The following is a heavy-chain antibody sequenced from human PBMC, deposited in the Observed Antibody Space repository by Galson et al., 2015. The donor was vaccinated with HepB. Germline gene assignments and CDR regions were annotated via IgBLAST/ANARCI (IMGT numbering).Heavy chain of an antibody. V-gene: IGHV3-64D*06. Sequence: SLRLSCAASGFTFSSYAMHWVRQAPGKGLEYVSAISSNGGSTYYADSVKGRFTISRDNSKNTLYLQMSSLRAEDTAVYYCVKGEICSSTSCYAYYYYGMDVWGQGTTVTVSS. D-gene: IGHD2-2*01. J-gene: IGHJ6*02. CDR3: VKGEICSSTSCYAYYYYGMDV. CDR2: ISSNGGST. CDR1: GFTFSSYA.